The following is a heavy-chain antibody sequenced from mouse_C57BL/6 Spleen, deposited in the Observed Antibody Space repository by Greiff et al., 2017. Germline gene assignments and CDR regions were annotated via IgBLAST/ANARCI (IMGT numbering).Heavy chain of an antibody. CDR2: INPNYGTT. V-gene: IGHV1-39*01. CDR1: GYSFTDYN. Sequence: VQLQQSGPELVKPGASVKISCKASGYSFTDYNMNWVKQSNGKSLEWIGVINPNYGTTSYNQKFKGKATLTVDQSSSTAYMQLNSLPSEDSAVYYCARSSNWDPYYAMDYWGQGTSVTVSS. D-gene: IGHD4-1*01. CDR3: ARSSNWDPYYAMDY. J-gene: IGHJ4*01.